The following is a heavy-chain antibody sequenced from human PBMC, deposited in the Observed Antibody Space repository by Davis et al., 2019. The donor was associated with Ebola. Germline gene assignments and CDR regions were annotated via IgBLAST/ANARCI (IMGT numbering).Heavy chain of an antibody. Sequence: GGSLRLSCAASAFTFSSYSMNWVRQAPGKALEWVSSISSSSSYIYYADSVKGRFTISRDNAKNSLYLQMNSLRAEDTAVYYCARDSRWLVPGTYYYYGMDVWGQGTTVTVSS. J-gene: IGHJ6*02. V-gene: IGHV3-21*04. CDR2: ISSSSSYI. D-gene: IGHD6-19*01. CDR1: AFTFSSYS. CDR3: ARDSRWLVPGTYYYYGMDV.